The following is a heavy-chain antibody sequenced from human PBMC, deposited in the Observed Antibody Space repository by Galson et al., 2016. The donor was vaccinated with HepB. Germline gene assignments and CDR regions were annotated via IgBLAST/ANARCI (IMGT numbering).Heavy chain of an antibody. D-gene: IGHD3-10*01. J-gene: IGHJ3*01. CDR2: FRSGGDK. V-gene: IGHV3-53*01. CDR3: AGGRVRNY. Sequence: SLRLSCAASGFIVSDNDMTWVRQAPGKGLEWVAIFRSGGDKSYAESVKGRFIISRDNSKNTIYLQMNSLRAEDTAIYYRAGGRVRNYWGQGAMVTVSS. CDR1: GFIVSDND.